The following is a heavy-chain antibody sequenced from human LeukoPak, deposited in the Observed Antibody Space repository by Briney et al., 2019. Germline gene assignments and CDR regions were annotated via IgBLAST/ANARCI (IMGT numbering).Heavy chain of an antibody. CDR3: ARDALRFLEWSGGWFDP. CDR2: INPSGGST. D-gene: IGHD3-3*01. V-gene: IGHV1-46*01. J-gene: IGHJ5*02. CDR1: GYTFTSYY. Sequence: GASVKVSCKASGYTFTSYYMHWVRQAPGQGLEWMGIINPSGGSTSYAQKFQGRVTMTRDTSTSTVYMELSSLRSEDTAVYYCARDALRFLEWSGGWFDPWGQGTLVTVSS.